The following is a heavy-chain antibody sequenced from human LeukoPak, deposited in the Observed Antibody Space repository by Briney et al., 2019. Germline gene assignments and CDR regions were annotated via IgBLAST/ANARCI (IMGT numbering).Heavy chain of an antibody. CDR2: IIPIFGTA. J-gene: IGHJ4*02. CDR1: GGTFSNYA. CDR3: ARGAFGVVITSFDY. V-gene: IGHV1-69*13. Sequence: SVKVSCKASGGTFSNYAISWVRQAPGQGLEWMGGIIPIFGTANYAQKFQGRVTITADESTSTAYMELSSLRSEDTAVYYCARGAFGVVITSFDYWGQGTLVTVSS. D-gene: IGHD3-3*01.